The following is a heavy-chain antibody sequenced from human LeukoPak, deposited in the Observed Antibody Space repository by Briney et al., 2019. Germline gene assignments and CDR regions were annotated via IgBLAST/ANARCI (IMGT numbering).Heavy chain of an antibody. CDR3: AREAAGSYYFDY. CDR1: GFTFSSYS. D-gene: IGHD6-13*01. CDR2: ISSSSSYI. V-gene: IGHV3-21*01. Sequence: GGSLRLSCAASGFTFSSYSMNWVRQAPGKGLEWVSSISSSSSYIYYADSVKGRFTISRDNAKNSLYLQMNSLRAEDTAVYYCAREAAGSYYFDYWGQGTLVTVSS. J-gene: IGHJ4*02.